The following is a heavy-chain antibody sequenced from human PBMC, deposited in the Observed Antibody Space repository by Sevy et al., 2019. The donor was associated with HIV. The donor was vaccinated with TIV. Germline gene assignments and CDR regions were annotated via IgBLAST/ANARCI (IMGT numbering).Heavy chain of an antibody. CDR2: IKSTPDGGTT. CDR1: GFTFTHAW. V-gene: IGHV3-15*01. CDR3: STDPIIVLLVTDGMDV. Sequence: GGSLRLSCTASGFTFTHAWMSWVRQAPGKGLEWVGRIKSTPDGGTTDYAAPVKGRFTISRDDSKNTLYLQMNSLKTEDTAVYYCSTDPIIVLLVTDGMDVWGQGTTVTASS. J-gene: IGHJ6*02. D-gene: IGHD2-8*02.